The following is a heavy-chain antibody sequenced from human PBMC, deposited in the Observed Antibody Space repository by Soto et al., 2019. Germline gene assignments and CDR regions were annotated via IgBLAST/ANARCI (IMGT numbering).Heavy chain of an antibody. V-gene: IGHV3-23*01. D-gene: IGHD6-13*01. CDR3: AKGNITSSGSSWFRTNYYYYGMDV. CDR1: GFTFSSYA. Sequence: PGGSLRLSCAASGFTFSSYAMSWVRQAPGKGLEWVSAISGSGGSTYYADSVKGRFTISRDNSKNTLYLQMNSLRAEDTAVYYCAKGNITSSGSSWFRTNYYYYGMDVWGQGTTVTAP. J-gene: IGHJ6*02. CDR2: ISGSGGST.